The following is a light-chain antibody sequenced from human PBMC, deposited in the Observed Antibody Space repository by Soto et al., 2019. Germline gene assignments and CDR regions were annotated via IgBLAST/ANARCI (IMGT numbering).Light chain of an antibody. CDR2: SAS. J-gene: IGKJ1*01. CDR1: QSTSNF. V-gene: IGKV1-39*01. Sequence: DIQMTQSPSFLSASAGDRVTIFCRASQSTSNFLHWYQQKPGKAPKLLIYSASKLESGVPPRFGGSGSGTDFTLTISSLQPEDFATYYCQQSYRNPRTFGLGTKVDIK. CDR3: QQSYRNPRT.